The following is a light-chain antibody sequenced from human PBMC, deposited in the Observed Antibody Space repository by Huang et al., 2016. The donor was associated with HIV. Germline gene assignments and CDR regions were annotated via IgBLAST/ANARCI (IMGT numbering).Light chain of an antibody. CDR1: QSVGSN. Sequence: EVVMTQSPATLSVSPGERATLSCRASQSVGSNLAWYQQRPGQAPRLLVYGASMRATGVPVRFSGSGSGTDVTLTISSLQSEYFAIYYCQRYNDWLSLTFGGGTRVEIK. CDR2: GAS. V-gene: IGKV3-15*01. CDR3: QRYNDWLSLT. J-gene: IGKJ4*01.